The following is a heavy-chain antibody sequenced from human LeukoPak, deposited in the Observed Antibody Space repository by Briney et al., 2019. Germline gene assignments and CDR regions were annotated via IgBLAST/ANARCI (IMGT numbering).Heavy chain of an antibody. CDR1: GYTFTGYY. CDR2: INPNSGGT. Sequence: ASVKVSCKASGYTFTGYYMHWVRQAPGQGLEWMGWINPNSGGTNYAQKFQGRVTMTRDTSISTAYMELSRLRSDDTAVYYCARVKTILDAFDIWGQGTMVTVSS. D-gene: IGHD1-1*01. J-gene: IGHJ3*02. CDR3: ARVKTILDAFDI. V-gene: IGHV1-2*02.